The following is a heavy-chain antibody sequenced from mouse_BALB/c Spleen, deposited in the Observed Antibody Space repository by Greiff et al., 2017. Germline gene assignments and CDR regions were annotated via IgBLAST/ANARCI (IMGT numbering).Heavy chain of an antibody. CDR1: GFNIKDYY. V-gene: IGHV14-4*02. CDR2: IDPGNGDT. J-gene: IGHJ3*01. Sequence: VQLKQSGAELVRSGASVKLSCTASGFNIKDYYMHWVKQRPEQGLEWIGWIDPGNGDTEYAPKFQGKATMTADTSSNTAYLQLSSLTSEDAAVFYCYGGSSFSFAYWGQGTLVTVSA. D-gene: IGHD1-1*01. CDR3: YGGSSFSFAY.